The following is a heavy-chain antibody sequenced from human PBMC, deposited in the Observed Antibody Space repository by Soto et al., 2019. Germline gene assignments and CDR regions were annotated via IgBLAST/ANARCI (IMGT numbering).Heavy chain of an antibody. D-gene: IGHD3-10*01. CDR2: VDPNAVGT. V-gene: IGHV3-23*01. CDR1: GFSFKNYD. J-gene: IGHJ6*02. Sequence: PGWSLRLSCAASGFSFKNYDMTWVRQAPGQGLEWVSSVDPNAVGTYYADSVKGRFTISRDNSESCLYLQMNSLRADDTAVYYCVKEGQNLIRGGKGMAVCGQGTTVPVS. CDR3: VKEGQNLIRGGKGMAV.